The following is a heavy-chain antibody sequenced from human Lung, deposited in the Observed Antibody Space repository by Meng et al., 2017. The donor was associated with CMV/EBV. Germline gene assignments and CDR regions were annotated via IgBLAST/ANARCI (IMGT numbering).Heavy chain of an antibody. CDR2: ISTSSTSA. Sequence: ESXKISXTVSKFIFSKYAMNWVRQAPGKGLEWVSLISTSSTSAYYADSVKGRFTISRDDSKSTLYLQMNSLRVEDTAVYYCIKDFDSTGWYDEDFWGQGTLVXVSS. V-gene: IGHV3-23*05. J-gene: IGHJ4*02. CDR1: KFIFSKYA. D-gene: IGHD6-19*01. CDR3: IKDFDSTGWYDEDF.